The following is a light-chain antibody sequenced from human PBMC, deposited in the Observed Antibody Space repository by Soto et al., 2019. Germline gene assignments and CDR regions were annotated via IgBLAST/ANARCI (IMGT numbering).Light chain of an antibody. J-gene: IGKJ1*01. V-gene: IGKV3-20*01. CDR3: QQYGGSTRT. CDR1: QSVTTQ. CDR2: GAS. Sequence: IVLTQSPGTLSLSPGERATLSCRASQSVTTQLAWYQQKPGQAPRLIIHGASSRATGVPDGITGSGSGTDFTLSISRLEPEDFAVYYCQQYGGSTRTFGQGTKVEIK.